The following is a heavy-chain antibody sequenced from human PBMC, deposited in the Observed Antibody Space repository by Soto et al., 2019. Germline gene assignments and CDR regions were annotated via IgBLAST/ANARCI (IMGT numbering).Heavy chain of an antibody. CDR3: AREDFFRIAAPPLTYYYYGMDV. Sequence: SVKVSCKASGGTFSSYAISWVRQAPGQGLEWMGGIIPIFGTANYAQKFQGRVTITADESTSTAYMELSSLRSEDTAVYYCAREDFFRIAAPPLTYYYYGMDVWGQGTTVTVS. V-gene: IGHV1-69*13. D-gene: IGHD6-13*01. CDR1: GGTFSSYA. J-gene: IGHJ6*02. CDR2: IIPIFGTA.